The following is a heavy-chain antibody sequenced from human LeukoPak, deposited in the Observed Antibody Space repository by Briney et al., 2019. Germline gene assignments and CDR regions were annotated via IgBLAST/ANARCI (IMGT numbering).Heavy chain of an antibody. CDR2: IYYSGST. Sequence: SETLSLTCAVYGGSFSGYYWSWIRQHPGKGLEWIGYIYYSGSTYYNPSLKSRVTISVDTSKNQFSLKLSSVTAADTAVYYCARGWWLHSEANWFDPWGQGTLVTVSS. CDR1: GGSFSGYY. J-gene: IGHJ5*02. V-gene: IGHV4-31*11. CDR3: ARGWWLHSEANWFDP. D-gene: IGHD2-21*01.